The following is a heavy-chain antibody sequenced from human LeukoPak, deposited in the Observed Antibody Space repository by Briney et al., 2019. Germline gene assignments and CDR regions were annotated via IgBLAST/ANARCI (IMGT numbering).Heavy chain of an antibody. CDR1: GFTFDDYA. CDR2: ISWNSGSI. Sequence: PGGSLRLSCAASGFTFDDYAMHWVRQAPGKGLEWVSGISWNSGSIGYADSVKGRFTISRDNSKNTLYLQMNSLRAEDTAVYYCAKESSSSWFAPHYYYYGMDVWGQGTTVTVSS. V-gene: IGHV3-9*01. CDR3: AKESSSSWFAPHYYYYGMDV. D-gene: IGHD6-13*01. J-gene: IGHJ6*02.